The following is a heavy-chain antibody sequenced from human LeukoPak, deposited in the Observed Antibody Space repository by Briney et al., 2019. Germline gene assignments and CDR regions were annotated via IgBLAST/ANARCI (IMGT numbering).Heavy chain of an antibody. J-gene: IGHJ4*02. D-gene: IGHD5-12*01. CDR3: ARESPATTHLDY. V-gene: IGHV1-46*01. Sequence: PGGSLRLSCAASGFTFTSYYMHWVRQAPGQGLEWMGIINPSGGSTSYAQKFQGRVTMTRDMSTSTVYMELSSLRSEDTAVYYCARESPATTHLDYWGQGTLVTVSS. CDR1: GFTFTSYY. CDR2: INPSGGST.